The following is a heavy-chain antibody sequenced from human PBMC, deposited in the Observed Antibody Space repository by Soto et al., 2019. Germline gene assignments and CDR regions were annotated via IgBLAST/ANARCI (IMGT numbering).Heavy chain of an antibody. CDR2: IYSGGST. D-gene: IGHD3-10*01. CDR1: GFTVSSNY. J-gene: IGHJ6*03. CDR3: AREDLYGSGSYSAYYYYYYMDF. Sequence: GGSLRLSCAASGFTVSSNYMSWVRQAPGKGLEWVSVIYSGGSTYYADSVKGRFTISRDNSKNTLYPQMNSLRAEDTAVYYCAREDLYGSGSYSAYYYYYYMDFWGKGSTVTVSS. V-gene: IGHV3-66*01.